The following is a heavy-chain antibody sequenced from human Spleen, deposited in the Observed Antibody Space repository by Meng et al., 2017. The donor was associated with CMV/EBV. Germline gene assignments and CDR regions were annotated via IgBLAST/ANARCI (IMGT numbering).Heavy chain of an antibody. CDR1: GFTFSSYS. J-gene: IGHJ5*02. V-gene: IGHV3-21*01. D-gene: IGHD1-26*01. CDR2: FTSVTDST. Sequence: GGSLRLSCATSGFTFSSYSMNWVRQAPGKGLEWVSSFTSVTDSTHYADSVRGRFTISRDNAKSSLYLQMNSLRDDDTAVYYCARGREQSSGYRDPWGQGTLVTVSS. CDR3: ARGREQSSGYRDP.